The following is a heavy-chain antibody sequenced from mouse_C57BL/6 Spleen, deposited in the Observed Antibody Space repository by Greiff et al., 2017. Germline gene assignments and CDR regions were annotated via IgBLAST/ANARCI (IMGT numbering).Heavy chain of an antibody. Sequence: VQLQQSGPELVKPGASVKIPCTASGYTFTDYNMEWVKQSHGKSLEWIGDINPNNGGTIYNQKFKGKATLTVDKSSSTAYMELRSLASEDTAVYYCASSSRYAMDYWGQGTSVTVSS. CDR1: GYTFTDYN. J-gene: IGHJ4*01. V-gene: IGHV1-18*01. CDR3: ASSSRYAMDY. D-gene: IGHD1-1*01. CDR2: INPNNGGT.